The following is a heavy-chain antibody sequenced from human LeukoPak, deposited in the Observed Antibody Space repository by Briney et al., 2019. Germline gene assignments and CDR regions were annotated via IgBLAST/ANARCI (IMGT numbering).Heavy chain of an antibody. D-gene: IGHD4-17*01. CDR3: RSSRGDYVAFDI. Sequence: PSETLSLTCTVFGGSISSGGYYWSWIRQHPGKGLEWIGYIYYSGSTYYNPSLKSRVTISVDTSKNQFSLKLSSVTAADTAVYYCRSSRGDYVAFDIWGQGTMVTVSS. CDR1: GGSISSGGYY. V-gene: IGHV4-31*03. CDR2: IYYSGST. J-gene: IGHJ3*02.